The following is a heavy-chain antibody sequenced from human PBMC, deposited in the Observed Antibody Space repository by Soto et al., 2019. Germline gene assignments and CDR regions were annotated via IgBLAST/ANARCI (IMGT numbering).Heavy chain of an antibody. Sequence: QVQLVQSGPEVKKPGASVKVSCKASGYTFTTYGISWVRQAPGQGLEWMGWISGYNGQTNYAQKFRGRVTITTDTSTRTAYMELRGLRSDDTAMYHCARDGRKELWVEGRNAMDAWGQGTTVTVSS. V-gene: IGHV1-18*01. CDR3: ARDGRKELWVEGRNAMDA. J-gene: IGHJ6*02. CDR1: GYTFTTYG. D-gene: IGHD5-18*01. CDR2: ISGYNGQT.